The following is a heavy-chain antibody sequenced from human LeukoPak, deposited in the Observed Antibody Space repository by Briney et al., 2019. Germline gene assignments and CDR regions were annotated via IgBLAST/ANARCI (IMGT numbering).Heavy chain of an antibody. D-gene: IGHD4-23*01. CDR2: ISSSSSYI. Sequence: KSGGSLRLSCAASGFTFSSYSMNWVRQAPGKGLEWVSSISSSSSYIYYADSVKGRFTISRDNAKNSLYLQMNSLRAEDTAVYYCASIYGGPNTYYYYGMDVWGQGTTVTVSS. J-gene: IGHJ6*02. V-gene: IGHV3-21*01. CDR1: GFTFSSYS. CDR3: ASIYGGPNTYYYYGMDV.